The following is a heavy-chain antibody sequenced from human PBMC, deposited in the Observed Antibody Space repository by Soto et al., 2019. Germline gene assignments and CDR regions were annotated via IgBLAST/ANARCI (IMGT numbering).Heavy chain of an antibody. J-gene: IGHJ4*01. V-gene: IGHV3-7*01. D-gene: IGHD3-9*01. CDR3: ALGAIRSFDWALHY. CDR2: INKDGTER. CDR1: GLTYSSYW. Sequence: GGSLRLSCAASGLTYSSYWMSWVRQAPGKGLEWVANINKDGTERFYVDSVKGRFTISRDGAKNSLFLQMNSLRSEDTAVYYCALGAIRSFDWALHYWGHGTRVTVSS.